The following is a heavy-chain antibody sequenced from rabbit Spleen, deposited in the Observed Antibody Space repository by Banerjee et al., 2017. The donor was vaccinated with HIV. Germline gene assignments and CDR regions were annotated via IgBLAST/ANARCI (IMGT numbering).Heavy chain of an antibody. CDR1: GFSFSNKAV. J-gene: IGHJ2*01. CDR2: INALTGKA. CDR3: ASWWHNDVAGLDS. V-gene: IGHV1S45*01. D-gene: IGHD4-2*01. Sequence: QEQLVESGGGLVKPEGSLKLSCTASGFSFSNKAVMCWVRQAPGKGLEWIACINALTGKAVYASWAKGRFTFSKTSSTTVTLQMTTLTAADTATYFCASWWHNDVAGLDSWGPGTLVTVS.